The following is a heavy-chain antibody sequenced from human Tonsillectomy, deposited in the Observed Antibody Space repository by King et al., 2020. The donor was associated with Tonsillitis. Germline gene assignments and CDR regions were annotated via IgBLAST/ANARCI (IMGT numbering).Heavy chain of an antibody. V-gene: IGHV3-48*01. CDR1: GFTFSNYN. J-gene: IGHJ4*02. CDR2: INADTTAT. Sequence: VQLVESGGALVQPGGSLRLSCSASGFTFSNYNMNWVRQAPGKGLEWISYINADTTATHYADSVKGRFTISRDNAKGSLSLQMDSLRAEDTAVYYCARADSGYSSTWSFWGRGTLVTVSS. D-gene: IGHD2-2*01. CDR3: ARADSGYSSTWSF.